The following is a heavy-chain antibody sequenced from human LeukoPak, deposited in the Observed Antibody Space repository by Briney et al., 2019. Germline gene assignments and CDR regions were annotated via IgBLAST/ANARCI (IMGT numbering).Heavy chain of an antibody. CDR1: GFTFSSYA. CDR2: ISGSGGST. D-gene: IGHD5-12*01. CDR3: AGDTGWLIGN. V-gene: IGHV3-23*01. Sequence: PGGSLRLSCAASGFTFSSYAMSWVRQAPGTGLEWVSAISGSGGSTYYADSVKGRFTISRDNSKNTLYLQMNSLRAEDTAVYYCAGDTGWLIGNWGQGTLVTVSS. J-gene: IGHJ4*02.